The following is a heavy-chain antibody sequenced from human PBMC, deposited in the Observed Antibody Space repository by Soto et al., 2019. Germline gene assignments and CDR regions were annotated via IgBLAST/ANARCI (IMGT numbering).Heavy chain of an antibody. CDR3: AGAWGSSMSQYFVT. CDR1: GYTFSSYW. D-gene: IGHD6-13*01. J-gene: IGHJ4*01. Sequence: PGESLKISCQGSGYTFSSYWIGWVRQMPGKGLGWMGIIYPGDFDTRYSPSFQGQVTISADKSISTAYLQWSSLKPSDHAMYYCAGAWGSSMSQYFVTWGQGTLVNVFS. CDR2: IYPGDFDT. V-gene: IGHV5-51*01.